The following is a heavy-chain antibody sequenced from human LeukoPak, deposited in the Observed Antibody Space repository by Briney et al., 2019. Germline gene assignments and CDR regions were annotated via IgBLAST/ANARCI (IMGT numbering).Heavy chain of an antibody. J-gene: IGHJ4*02. V-gene: IGHV4-34*01. Sequence: SETLSLTCAVYGGSFSGYYWSWIRQPPGKGLEWIGEINHGGSTNYNPSLKSRVTIVDTSKNQFSLKLSSVTAADTAVYYCARGSGCSSTSCYFRYWGQGTLVTVSS. CDR2: INHGGST. CDR3: ARGSGCSSTSCYFRY. D-gene: IGHD2-2*01. CDR1: GGSFSGYY.